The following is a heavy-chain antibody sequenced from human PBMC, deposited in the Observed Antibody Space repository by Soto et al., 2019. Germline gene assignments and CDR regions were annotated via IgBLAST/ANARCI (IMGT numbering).Heavy chain of an antibody. V-gene: IGHV1-69*01. CDR1: GGGNLRDYR. D-gene: IGHD2-21*01. Sequence: QVQLVQSGAEVNEPGSSVKVSCKASGGGNLRDYRTTWVRRAPGQGLEWMGGIIPKLGSANYAQNSQGRVTVTADESTNTVYMELRSLRSDDTAVYYCARGGDGYTFGAVYWGQGTPVTVSS. CDR3: ARGGDGYTFGAVY. J-gene: IGHJ4*02. CDR2: IIPKLGSA.